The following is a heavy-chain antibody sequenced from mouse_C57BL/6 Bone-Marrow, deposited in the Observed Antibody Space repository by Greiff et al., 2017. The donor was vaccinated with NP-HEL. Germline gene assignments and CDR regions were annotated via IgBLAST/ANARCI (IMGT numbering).Heavy chain of an antibody. V-gene: IGHV2-5*01. CDR3: AKNDADYYGSSYSWYFDV. D-gene: IGHD1-1*01. Sequence: VQLKQSGPGLVQPSQSLSITCTVSGFSLTSYGVHWVRQSPGKGLEWLGVIWRGGSTDYNAAFMSRLSITKDNSKSQVFFKMNSLQADDTAIYYCAKNDADYYGSSYSWYFDVWGTGTTVTVSS. J-gene: IGHJ1*03. CDR2: IWRGGST. CDR1: GFSLTSYG.